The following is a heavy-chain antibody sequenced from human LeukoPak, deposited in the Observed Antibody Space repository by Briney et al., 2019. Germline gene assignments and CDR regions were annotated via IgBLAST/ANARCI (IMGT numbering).Heavy chain of an antibody. J-gene: IGHJ4*02. Sequence: KPSETLSLXCAVYGGSFSGYYWSWIRQPPGKGLEWIGEINHSGSTNYNPSLKSRVTISVDTSKNQFSLKLSSVTAADTAVYYCARGATYYDILTGYYYRYSYFDYWGQGTLATVSS. CDR2: INHSGST. D-gene: IGHD3-9*01. CDR1: GGSFSGYY. CDR3: ARGATYYDILTGYYYRYSYFDY. V-gene: IGHV4-34*01.